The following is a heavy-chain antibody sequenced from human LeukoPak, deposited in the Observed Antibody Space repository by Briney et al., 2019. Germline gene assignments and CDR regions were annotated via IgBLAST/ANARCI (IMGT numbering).Heavy chain of an antibody. D-gene: IGHD3-10*01. V-gene: IGHV3-53*01. J-gene: IGHJ3*02. CDR2: IYSGGST. Sequence: GGSLRLSCAASGFTVSSNYMSWVRQAPGKGLEWVSVIYSGGSTYYADSVKDRFTISRDNSKNTLYLQMNSLRAEDTAVYYCARTRITMVRGVDAFDIWGQGTMVTVSS. CDR1: GFTVSSNY. CDR3: ARTRITMVRGVDAFDI.